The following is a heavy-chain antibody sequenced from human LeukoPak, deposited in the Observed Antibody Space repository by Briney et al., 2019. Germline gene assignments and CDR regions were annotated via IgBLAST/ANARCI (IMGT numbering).Heavy chain of an antibody. CDR3: TTLTVASNFDY. J-gene: IGHJ4*02. V-gene: IGHV3-48*03. Sequence: PGGSLRLSCAASGFSFSAYEMHWVRQAPGKGLEWISDITSSGTTTYYADSVKGRFTISRDNAKNSLYLQMNSLRAEDTAVHYCTTLTVASNFDYWGQGTLVTVSS. CDR1: GFSFSAYE. D-gene: IGHD6-19*01. CDR2: ITSSGTTT.